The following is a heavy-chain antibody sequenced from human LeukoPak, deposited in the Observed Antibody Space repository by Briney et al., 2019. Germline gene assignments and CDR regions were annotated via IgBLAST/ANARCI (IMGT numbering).Heavy chain of an antibody. CDR1: GGSISSYY. V-gene: IGHV4-59*01. Sequence: SSETLSLTCTVSGGSISSYYWSWIRQPPGKGLEWIGYIYYSGSTNYNPSLKSRVTISVDTSKNQFSLKLSSVTAADTAVYYCATGIAAAGPLNYWGQGTLVTVSS. CDR3: ATGIAAAGPLNY. D-gene: IGHD6-13*01. J-gene: IGHJ4*02. CDR2: IYYSGST.